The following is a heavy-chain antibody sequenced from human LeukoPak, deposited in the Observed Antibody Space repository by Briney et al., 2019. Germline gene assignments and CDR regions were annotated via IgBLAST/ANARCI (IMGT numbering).Heavy chain of an antibody. V-gene: IGHV4-59*08. D-gene: IGHD2-2*02. J-gene: IGHJ4*02. Sequence: SETLSLTCTVSGGSISSYYWSWIRQSPGKGLEWIGYIYHNGDTNYNPSFKSRVTISVDTSKNQFSLRLMSVTAADTAIYYCARHSYTPFDYWGQGSLVTVSS. CDR3: ARHSYTPFDY. CDR1: GGSISSYY. CDR2: IYHNGDT.